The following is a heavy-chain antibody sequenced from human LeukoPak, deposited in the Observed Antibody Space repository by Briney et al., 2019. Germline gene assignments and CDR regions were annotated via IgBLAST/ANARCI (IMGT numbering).Heavy chain of an antibody. J-gene: IGHJ4*02. CDR2: ISSSSSYI. CDR1: GFTFSSYS. D-gene: IGHD1-26*01. CDR3: ARDVRVGAHPSDY. V-gene: IGHV3-21*01. Sequence: GGSLRLSCAASGFTFSSYSMNWVRQAPGKGLEWVSSISSSSSYIYYADSVKGRFTISRDNAKSPLYLQMNSLRAEDTAVYYCARDVRVGAHPSDYWGQGTLVTVSS.